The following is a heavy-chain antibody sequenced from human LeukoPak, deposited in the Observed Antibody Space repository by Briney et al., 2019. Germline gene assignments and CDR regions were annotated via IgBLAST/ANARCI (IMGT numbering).Heavy chain of an antibody. D-gene: IGHD6-19*01. CDR3: ARHSWLVLDY. CDR2: IYYSGST. V-gene: IGHV4-39*01. Sequence: SETLSLTCTVSGGSISSSSYYWGWIRQPPGKGLEWIGSIYYSGSTYYNPSLKSRVTISVDTSKNQFSLKLSSVTAADTAVYSCARHSWLVLDYWGQGTLVTVSS. J-gene: IGHJ4*02. CDR1: GGSISSSSYY.